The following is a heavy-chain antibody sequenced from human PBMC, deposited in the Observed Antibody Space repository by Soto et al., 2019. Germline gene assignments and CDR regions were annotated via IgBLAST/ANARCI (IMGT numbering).Heavy chain of an antibody. D-gene: IGHD2-15*01. V-gene: IGHV3-7*01. J-gene: IGHJ4*02. Sequence: EVQLVESGGGLVQPGGSLRLSCAASGFTFSTYWMSWVRQAPGKGLEWVANIEQSGGETYYVGSVKGRFTISRDNAKNSLYLQMNSLGVEYTAIYYCAREEGRSGRGRCTYYFDLWGQGTLVTVSS. CDR2: IEQSGGET. CDR1: GFTFSTYW. CDR3: AREEGRSGRGRCTYYFDL.